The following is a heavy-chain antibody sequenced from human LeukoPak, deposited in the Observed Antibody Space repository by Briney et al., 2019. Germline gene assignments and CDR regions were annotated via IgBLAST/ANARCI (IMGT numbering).Heavy chain of an antibody. CDR3: ARGPDYYDSSGYIVDY. D-gene: IGHD3-22*01. Sequence: SGTLSLTCAVSGDSISSGSYYWSCIRQPSGKGLEWIVRIYGRGGSNYNPSLKSRVTISIDTSRNQFSLKLSSVTAADTAVYYCARGPDYYDSSGYIVDYWGREPWSPSPQ. V-gene: IGHV4-61*02. J-gene: IGHJ4*02. CDR1: GDSISSGSYY. CDR2: IYGRGGS.